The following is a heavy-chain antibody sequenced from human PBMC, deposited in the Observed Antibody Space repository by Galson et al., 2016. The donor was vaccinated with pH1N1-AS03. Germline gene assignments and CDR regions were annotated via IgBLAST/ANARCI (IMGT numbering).Heavy chain of an antibody. CDR3: ARGAYDILTGYYNSAPFDY. V-gene: IGHV4-59*01. D-gene: IGHD3-9*01. J-gene: IGHJ4*02. CDR2: VYYNGIT. CDR1: GGSTSSYY. Sequence: SETLSLTCAVSGGSTSSYYWSWIRQPPGKGLEWIGYVYYNGITNYNPSLKSRVTISIDTSKNQFSLKLSSVTAADTAVYYCARGAYDILTGYYNSAPFDYWGRGTLITVSS.